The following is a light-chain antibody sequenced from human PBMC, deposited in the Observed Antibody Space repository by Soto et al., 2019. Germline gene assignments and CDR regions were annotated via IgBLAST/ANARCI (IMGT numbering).Light chain of an antibody. V-gene: IGKV3-11*01. CDR1: EDVDIY. J-gene: IGKJ1*01. Sequence: EVVLTQSPATLSLSPGGRATLSCRASEDVDIYLAWYQQRPGQAPRLLIYDTSKRATGIPARFTGPGSGTDFTLTISSLEPEDLAVYYCQQRFSWPPWTFGQGTKVEIK. CDR2: DTS. CDR3: QQRFSWPPWT.